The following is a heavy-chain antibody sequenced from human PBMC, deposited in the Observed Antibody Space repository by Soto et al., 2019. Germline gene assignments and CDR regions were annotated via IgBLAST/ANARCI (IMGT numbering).Heavy chain of an antibody. D-gene: IGHD2-21*01. V-gene: IGHV3-48*04. Sequence: GGSLRLSCAASGFTFISHVMSWVRQATGKGLEWVSYISGTSGSIGYADSVKGRFTISRDNAKNSLYLQMNSLRAEDTALYYCAKDIGSVVYNSGLDVWGQGTTVTVSS. CDR1: GFTFISHV. CDR3: AKDIGSVVYNSGLDV. J-gene: IGHJ6*02. CDR2: ISGTSGSI.